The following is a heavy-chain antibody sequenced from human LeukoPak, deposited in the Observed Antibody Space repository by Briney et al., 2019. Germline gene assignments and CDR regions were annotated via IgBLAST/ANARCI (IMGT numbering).Heavy chain of an antibody. J-gene: IGHJ4*02. CDR2: IFHTGSGST. V-gene: IGHV4-59*08. CDR1: GGSISPYY. CDR3: ARHAVYAGSGWAFDY. D-gene: IGHD6-19*01. Sequence: SETLSLTCTVSGGSISPYYWSWIRQPPGKGLEWIGYIFHTGSGSTSHNPSLKSRVTISVDTSKNQFSLNLNSVTAADTAVYYCARHAVYAGSGWAFDYWGQGTLVTVSS.